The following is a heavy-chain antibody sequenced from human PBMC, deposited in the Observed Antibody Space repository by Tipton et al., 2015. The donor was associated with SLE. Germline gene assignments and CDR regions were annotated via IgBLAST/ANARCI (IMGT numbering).Heavy chain of an antibody. D-gene: IGHD3-3*01. CDR3: ARHAYDFWRGFYRHVFDV. Sequence: LSLTCIVSGGSISGNYWSWIRQPPGKRLEWIGYIDQIGSANYNPSLQSRVTISVGKSTTQFSLKLASVTAADSAIYYCARHAYDFWRGFYRHVFDVWGQGTIITVSS. CDR1: GGSISGNY. J-gene: IGHJ3*01. V-gene: IGHV4-59*08. CDR2: IDQIGSA.